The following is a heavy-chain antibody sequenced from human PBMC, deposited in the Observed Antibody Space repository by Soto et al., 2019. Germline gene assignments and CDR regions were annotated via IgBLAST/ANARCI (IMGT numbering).Heavy chain of an antibody. D-gene: IGHD2-15*01. V-gene: IGHV1-69*06. CDR2: IIPIFGTA. Sequence: QVQLVQSGAEVKKPGSSVKVSCKASGGTFSSYAISWVRQAPGQGLEWMGGIIPIFGTANYAQKFQGRVTITADKSTSTAYMELSSLRSEDTAVYYCARDREACSGGSCYLPDGYWGQGTLVTVSS. CDR1: GGTFSSYA. J-gene: IGHJ4*02. CDR3: ARDREACSGGSCYLPDGY.